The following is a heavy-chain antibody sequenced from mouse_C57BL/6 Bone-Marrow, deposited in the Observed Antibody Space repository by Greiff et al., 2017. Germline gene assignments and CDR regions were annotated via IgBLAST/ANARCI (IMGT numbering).Heavy chain of an antibody. J-gene: IGHJ2*01. D-gene: IGHD1-1*01. V-gene: IGHV1-64*01. Sequence: QVQLQQPGAELVKPGASVKLSCKASGYTFTSYWMHWVKQRPGQGLEWIGMIHPTSGNTNYNEKFKSKATLTVDKSSSTAYMQLSSLTSEDSAVYFCSRGTRVVAYYLDYWGQGTTLTVSS. CDR2: IHPTSGNT. CDR1: GYTFTSYW. CDR3: SRGTRVVAYYLDY.